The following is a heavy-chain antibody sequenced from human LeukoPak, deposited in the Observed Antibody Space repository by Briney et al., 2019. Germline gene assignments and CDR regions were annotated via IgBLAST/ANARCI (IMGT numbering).Heavy chain of an antibody. J-gene: IGHJ4*02. CDR3: ARCGSGWTVDY. CDR2: IYPGDSDT. CDR1: GHSFTDYW. V-gene: IGHV5-51*01. D-gene: IGHD6-19*01. Sequence: GESLKISCKVSGHSFTDYWIGWVRQMPGKGLEWMGIIYPGDSDTRYSPSFQGQVTISADMSINTAYLQWSSLKASDTAMYYCARCGSGWTVDYWGQGTLVTVSS.